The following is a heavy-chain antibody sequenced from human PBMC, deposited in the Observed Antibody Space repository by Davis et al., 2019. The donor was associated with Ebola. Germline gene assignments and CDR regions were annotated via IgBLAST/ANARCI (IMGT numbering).Heavy chain of an antibody. CDR3: ARGLEGRR. CDR1: GGSFSGYY. CDR2: INHSGST. Sequence: PSETLSLTCAVYGGSFSGYYWSWIRQPPGKGLEWIGEINHSGSTNYHPSLKSRVTISVDTSKNQFSLKLSSVTAADTAVYYCARGLEGRRWGQGTLVTVSS. V-gene: IGHV4-34*01. D-gene: IGHD2-15*01. J-gene: IGHJ4*02.